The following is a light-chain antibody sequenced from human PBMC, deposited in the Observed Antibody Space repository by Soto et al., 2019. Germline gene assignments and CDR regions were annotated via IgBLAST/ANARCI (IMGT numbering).Light chain of an antibody. CDR3: QHYDNWPHT. CDR1: KNLSRN. J-gene: IGKJ2*01. CDR2: GAS. V-gene: IGKV3-15*01. Sequence: EVVMTQSPATLSGSPGERATLSCRASKNLSRNLAWYQQQPGQAPRLLIYGASTMATGIPARFSGSGSGTDFTLTISSLQSEDFAVYYCQHYDNWPHTIGQGTKLEIK.